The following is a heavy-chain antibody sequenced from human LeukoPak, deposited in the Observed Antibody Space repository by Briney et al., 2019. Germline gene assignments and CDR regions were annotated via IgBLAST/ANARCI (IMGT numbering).Heavy chain of an antibody. Sequence: SETLSLTCTVSGGSISPYYWSWVRQPPGKGLEWIGYIYYSGTTNYNPSLKSRVTFSVDTSKSQFSLKLSSVTAADTAVYYCARGNNFDISGYYFYWYFDLWGRGTLVTVSS. CDR1: GGSISPYY. CDR3: ARGNNFDISGYYFYWYFDL. CDR2: IYYSGTT. V-gene: IGHV4-59*01. D-gene: IGHD3-22*01. J-gene: IGHJ2*01.